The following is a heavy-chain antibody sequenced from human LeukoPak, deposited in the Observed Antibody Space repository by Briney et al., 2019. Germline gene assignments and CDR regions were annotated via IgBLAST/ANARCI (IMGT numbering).Heavy chain of an antibody. CDR1: GGSISSGGYY. J-gene: IGHJ4*02. D-gene: IGHD4-11*01. CDR3: ARGYDYSNYDY. Sequence: PSETLSLTCTVSGGSISSGGYYWSWIRQHPGKGLEWIGYIYYSGSTYYNPSLKSRVTISVDTSKNQFSLKLSSVTAADTAVYYCARGYDYSNYDYWGQGTWSPSPQ. V-gene: IGHV4-31*03. CDR2: IYYSGST.